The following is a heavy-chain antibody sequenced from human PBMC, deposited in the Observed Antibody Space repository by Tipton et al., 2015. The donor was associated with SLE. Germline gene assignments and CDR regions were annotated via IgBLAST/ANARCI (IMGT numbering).Heavy chain of an antibody. V-gene: IGHV3-49*04. J-gene: IGHJ5*02. Sequence: RSLRLSCTASGFTFGDYAMSWVRQAPGKGLEWVGFIRSKAYGGTTEYAASVKGRFTISRDDSKSIAYLQMNSLKTEDTAVYYCAKVEGYGGYGSGTSYTNWFDPWGLGTLVTVSS. CDR3: AKVEGYGGYGSGTSYTNWFDP. CDR2: IRSKAYGGTT. CDR1: GFTFGDYA. D-gene: IGHD3-10*01.